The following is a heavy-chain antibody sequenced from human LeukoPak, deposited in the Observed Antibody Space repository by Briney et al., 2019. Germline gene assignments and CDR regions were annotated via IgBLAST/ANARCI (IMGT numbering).Heavy chain of an antibody. J-gene: IGHJ3*02. CDR1: GLTFSRYA. Sequence: GGSLILSCAASGLTFSRYAMSWVRQVPGKGLEWVSGISASGGSTYYADSVRGRFTISRDNFKNTVYLQVNSLRAEDTAVYYCAKGEGDSSGYYHDGFDIWGQGTMVTVSS. V-gene: IGHV3-23*01. CDR3: AKGEGDSSGYYHDGFDI. D-gene: IGHD3-22*01. CDR2: ISASGGST.